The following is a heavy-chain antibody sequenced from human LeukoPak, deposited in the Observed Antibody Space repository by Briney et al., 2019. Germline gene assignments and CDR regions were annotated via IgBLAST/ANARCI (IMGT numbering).Heavy chain of an antibody. CDR1: GFTVDRKH. CDR2: IYTGGNT. Sequence: QTEGSLRLSCAASGFTVDRKHMTWVRQAPGKGLQWISFIYTGGNTYYSDSVKGRSTVSRDTSKNTLYLQMDSLRDEDTGVYRCAARDGGDYPYFDYWGPGTLVTVSS. V-gene: IGHV3-66*01. CDR3: AARDGGDYPYFDY. D-gene: IGHD4-17*01. J-gene: IGHJ4*02.